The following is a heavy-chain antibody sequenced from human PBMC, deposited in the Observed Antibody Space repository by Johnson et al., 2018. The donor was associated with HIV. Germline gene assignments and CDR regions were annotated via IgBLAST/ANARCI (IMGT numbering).Heavy chain of an antibody. D-gene: IGHD3-22*01. CDR1: GFTFSDYY. V-gene: IGHV3-11*04. Sequence: QVQLVESGGGLVKPGGSLRLSCAASGFTFSDYYMNWIRQAPGKGLEWVSYISSSGSTIYYADSVKGRLTISRDNAKNSLYLQMNSLRAEDTAVYYCARVGIYYDSIEDAFDIWGQGTMVTVSS. J-gene: IGHJ3*02. CDR2: ISSSGSTI. CDR3: ARVGIYYDSIEDAFDI.